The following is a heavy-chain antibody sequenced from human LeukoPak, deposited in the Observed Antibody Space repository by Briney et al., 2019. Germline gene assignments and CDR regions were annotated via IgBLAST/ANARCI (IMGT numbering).Heavy chain of an antibody. J-gene: IGHJ6*03. Sequence: ASVKVSCKASGGTFSSYATSWVRQAPGQGLEWMGGIIPIFGTANYAQKFQGRVTITTDESTSTAYMELSSLRSEDTAVYYCARGTTYYDILTGPTPNYYYMDVWGKGTTVTVSS. CDR2: IIPIFGTA. CDR1: GGTFSSYA. D-gene: IGHD3-9*01. V-gene: IGHV1-69*05. CDR3: ARGTTYYDILTGPTPNYYYMDV.